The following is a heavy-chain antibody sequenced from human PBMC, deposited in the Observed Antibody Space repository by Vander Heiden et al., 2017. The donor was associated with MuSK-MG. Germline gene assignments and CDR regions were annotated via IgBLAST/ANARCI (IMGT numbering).Heavy chain of an antibody. Sequence: EVQLVESGGGLVQPGGSLRLACAASGFTFSRYAMCCLRLAPGKGLGGVSAISGSGGSTSYADSVKGRFTISRDNFKNMLYLQMSSLRAEDTAVYYCAKASLYDSSGYYLIPYYYYYMDVWCQGTTVTVSS. D-gene: IGHD3-22*01. CDR2: ISGSGGST. CDR3: AKASLYDSSGYYLIPYYYYYMDV. CDR1: GFTFSRYA. J-gene: IGHJ6*03. V-gene: IGHV3-23*04.